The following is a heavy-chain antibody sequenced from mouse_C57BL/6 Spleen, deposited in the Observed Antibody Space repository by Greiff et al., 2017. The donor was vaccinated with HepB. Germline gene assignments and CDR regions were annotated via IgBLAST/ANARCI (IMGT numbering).Heavy chain of an antibody. CDR2: ISSGGSYT. CDR1: GFTFSSYG. CDR3: ARQLQGAMDY. D-gene: IGHD1-1*01. Sequence: EVQVVESGGDLVKPGGSLKLSCAASGFTFSSYGMSWVRQTPDKRLEWVATISSGGSYTYYPDSVKGRFTISRDNAKNTLYLQMSSLKSEDTAMYYCARQLQGAMDYWGQGTSVTVSS. J-gene: IGHJ4*01. V-gene: IGHV5-6*01.